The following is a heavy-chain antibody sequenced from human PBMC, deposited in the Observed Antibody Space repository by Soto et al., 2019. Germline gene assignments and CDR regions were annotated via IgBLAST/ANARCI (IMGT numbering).Heavy chain of an antibody. Sequence: SETLSLTCAVSGDSISSGGYSWNWIRQPPGKGLEWIGYIFHSGSTNYNPSLKSRVTISVDRSKNQFSLKLSSVTAADTAVYYCARRPNCYDRSRNWLDPWGQGTLVTVSS. V-gene: IGHV4-30-2*01. CDR3: ARRPNCYDRSRNWLDP. D-gene: IGHD3-22*01. J-gene: IGHJ5*02. CDR1: GDSISSGGYS. CDR2: IFHSGST.